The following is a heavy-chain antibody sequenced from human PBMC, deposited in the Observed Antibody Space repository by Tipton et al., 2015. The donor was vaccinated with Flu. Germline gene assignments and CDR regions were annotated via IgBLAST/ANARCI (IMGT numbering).Heavy chain of an antibody. V-gene: IGHV3-7*01. CDR1: GFTFSSYW. CDR3: ARDTGRHSDSGDYYFPYFDH. CDR2: INQEGSQK. D-gene: IGHD3-22*01. Sequence: SLRLSCAASGFTFSSYWMGWVRQAPGKGLEWVANINQEGSQKNYVDSVKGRFTISRDNAKNSLYLQMNSLRAEDTAVFYCARDTGRHSDSGDYYFPYFDHWGQGTLVTVSS. J-gene: IGHJ4*02.